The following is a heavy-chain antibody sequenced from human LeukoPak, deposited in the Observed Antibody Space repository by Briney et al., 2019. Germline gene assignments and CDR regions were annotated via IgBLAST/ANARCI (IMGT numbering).Heavy chain of an antibody. CDR2: ISTDGSST. J-gene: IGHJ6*02. Sequence: PGGSLRLSCAASGFTFSRYWMHWLRQAPGKGPVWVSRISTDGSSTSYADSVKGRFTISRNNGKNTLYLQLNSLRAEDTAVYYCASYLTSIPSGMDVWGQGTTVTVSS. CDR1: GFTFSRYW. D-gene: IGHD2/OR15-2a*01. V-gene: IGHV3-74*01. CDR3: ASYLTSIPSGMDV.